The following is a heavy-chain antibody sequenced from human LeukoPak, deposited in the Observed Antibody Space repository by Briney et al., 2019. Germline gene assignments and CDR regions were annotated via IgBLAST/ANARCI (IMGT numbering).Heavy chain of an antibody. CDR3: AREDANWGSDY. CDR1: GFTFSSYW. V-gene: IGHV3-74*01. J-gene: IGHJ4*02. CDR2: INSDGSST. Sequence: GGSLRLSCAASGFTFSSYWMHWVRRAPGKGLVWVSRINSDGSSTSYADSVKGRFTISRDNAKNTLYLQMNSLRAEDTAVYYCAREDANWGSDYWGQGTLVTVSS. D-gene: IGHD7-27*01.